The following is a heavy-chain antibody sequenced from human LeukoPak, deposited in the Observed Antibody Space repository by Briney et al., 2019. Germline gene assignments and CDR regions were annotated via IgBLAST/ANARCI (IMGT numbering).Heavy chain of an antibody. Sequence: GESLKISCKGSGYSFIDYWIGWVRQMPGKGLEWMGIIYPGDSDTRYSPPFQGQVTISADKSISAAHLQWSSLKASDTAVYYCARRGYCRGGSCHLDYWGQGTLVTVSS. J-gene: IGHJ4*02. CDR3: ARRGYCRGGSCHLDY. CDR2: IYPGDSDT. D-gene: IGHD2-15*01. V-gene: IGHV5-51*01. CDR1: GYSFIDYW.